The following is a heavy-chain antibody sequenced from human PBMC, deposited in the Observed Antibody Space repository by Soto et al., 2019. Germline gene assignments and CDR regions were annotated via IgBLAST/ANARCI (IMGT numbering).Heavy chain of an antibody. CDR1: GGSISSFY. V-gene: IGHV4-59*01. CDR3: AGGRQWLVFDY. Sequence: SETLSLTCTVSGGSISSFYWSWIRHPPGKGLEWIGSIYNSGSTSYNPSLKSRVTISVDTSKNQLSLKLTSVTAADTAVYYCAGGRQWLVFDYWGQRTLVTVSS. D-gene: IGHD6-19*01. J-gene: IGHJ4*02. CDR2: IYNSGST.